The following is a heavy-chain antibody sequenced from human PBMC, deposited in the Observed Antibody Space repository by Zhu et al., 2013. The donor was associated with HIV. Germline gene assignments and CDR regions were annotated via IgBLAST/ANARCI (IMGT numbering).Heavy chain of an antibody. D-gene: IGHD4-17*01. V-gene: IGHV1-2*02. CDR1: GYNFVDYY. J-gene: IGHJ4*01. CDR2: INPKSGGT. Sequence: QVHLEQFGAELQKPGASVKVSCKTSGYNFVDYYIFWVRQVSGQRLEWMGWINPKSGGTNYAQKFQGRVTMTTDTSITTAFMELSRLRYDDTAVYYCAREPAYRYGGNSLFDYWGQGNLITVSS. CDR3: AREPAYRYGGNSLFDY.